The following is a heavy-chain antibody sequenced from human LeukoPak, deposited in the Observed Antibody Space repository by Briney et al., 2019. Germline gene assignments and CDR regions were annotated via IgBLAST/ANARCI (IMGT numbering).Heavy chain of an antibody. CDR1: GFTFDDYA. CDR2: ISWNSGSI. J-gene: IGHJ4*02. D-gene: IGHD1-26*01. V-gene: IGHV3-9*01. Sequence: GGSLRLSCVASGFTFDDYAMHWVRQAPGKGLEWVSGISWNSGSIGYADSVKGRFTISRDNAKNSLYLQMNSLRAEDTALYYCAKDRGFSGSYCDYWGQGTLVTVSS. CDR3: AKDRGFSGSYCDY.